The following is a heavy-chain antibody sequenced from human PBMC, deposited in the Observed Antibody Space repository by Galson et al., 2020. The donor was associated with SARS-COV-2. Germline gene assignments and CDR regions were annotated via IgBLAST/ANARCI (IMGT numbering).Heavy chain of an antibody. D-gene: IGHD2-2*01. CDR3: ARGPFPAYCTSTSCPRNYYFYMDV. V-gene: IGHV4-39*07. CDR2: IYYSGTT. J-gene: IGHJ6*03. CDR1: GGSISSSSYF. Sequence: SETLSLTCSVSGGSISSSSYFWGWIRQPPGKGLEWIGTIYYSGTTYYNPSLKSRVTISVDTSKNQFSLKLNSVTAADTAVYYCARGPFPAYCTSTSCPRNYYFYMDVWGKGTTVTISS.